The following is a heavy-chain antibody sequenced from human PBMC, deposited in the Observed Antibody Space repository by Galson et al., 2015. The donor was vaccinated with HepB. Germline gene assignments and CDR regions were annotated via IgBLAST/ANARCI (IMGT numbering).Heavy chain of an antibody. J-gene: IGHJ4*02. CDR1: GGTFSSYA. D-gene: IGHD2-2*03. CDR2: IIPIFGTA. Sequence: QSGAEVKKPGESLKISCKASGGTFSSYAISWVRQAPGQGLGWMGGIIPIFGTANYAQKFQGRVTITADESTSTAYMELSSLRSEDTAVYYCARDQPGYCSSTSCYLGLDYWGQGTLVTVSS. V-gene: IGHV1-69*01. CDR3: ARDQPGYCSSTSCYLGLDY.